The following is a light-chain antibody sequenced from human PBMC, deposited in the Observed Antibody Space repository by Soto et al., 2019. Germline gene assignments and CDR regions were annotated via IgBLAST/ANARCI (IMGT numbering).Light chain of an antibody. V-gene: IGKV1-12*01. J-gene: IGKJ2*01. CDR3: QQANSSPHT. CDR1: QGISSW. Sequence: DIQMTQSPSSVSASVGDRVTITCRASQGISSWLAWYQQKPGKAPKLLIYAASSLQRGVPSRFTGSGSGTDFTLTNSKLQPEDVATYSCQQANSSPHTFGQGTKLEIK. CDR2: AAS.